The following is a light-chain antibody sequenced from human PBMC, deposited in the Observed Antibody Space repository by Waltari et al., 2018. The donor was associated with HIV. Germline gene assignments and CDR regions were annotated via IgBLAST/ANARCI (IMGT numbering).Light chain of an antibody. J-gene: IGKJ1*01. CDR3: QEYNSHMWT. V-gene: IGKV1-5*03. CDR1: QSIDSW. Sequence: DIQMTQSPSTLSASVGDRVTITCRASQSIDSWLAWYQQKPGTAPKLLIYKASTLESGVPSRFSGSGSGTDFTLTISSLQPDDFATYYCQEYNSHMWTFGQG. CDR2: KAS.